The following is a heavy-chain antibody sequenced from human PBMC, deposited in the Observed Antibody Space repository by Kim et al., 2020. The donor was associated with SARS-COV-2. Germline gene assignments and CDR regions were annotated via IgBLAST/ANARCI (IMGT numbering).Heavy chain of an antibody. CDR3: ASGMGDSSGYYAIDY. CDR2: IWYDGSNK. CDR1: GFTFSSYG. D-gene: IGHD3-22*01. V-gene: IGHV3-33*01. J-gene: IGHJ4*02. Sequence: GGSLKLSCAASGFTFSSYGMHWVRQAPGKGLEWVAVIWYDGSNKYYADSVKGRFTISRDNSKNTLYLQMNSLRAEDTAVYYCASGMGDSSGYYAIDYWGQGTLVTVSS.